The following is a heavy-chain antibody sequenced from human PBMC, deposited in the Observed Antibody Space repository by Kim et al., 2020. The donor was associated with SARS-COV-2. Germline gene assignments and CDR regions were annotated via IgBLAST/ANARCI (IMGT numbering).Heavy chain of an antibody. CDR2: REK. J-gene: IGHJ4*02. Sequence: REKSDVESVQGRFTIARDNAKSSVYLQMNSLRGEDTAVYYWARGGGQYYSIWGQGTLVTVSS. D-gene: IGHD3-10*01. V-gene: IGHV3-7*01. CDR3: ARGGGQYYSI.